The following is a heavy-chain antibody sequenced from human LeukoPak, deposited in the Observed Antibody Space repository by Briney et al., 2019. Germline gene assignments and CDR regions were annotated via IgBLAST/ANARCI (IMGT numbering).Heavy chain of an antibody. CDR1: GGTFSSYA. Sequence: SVKVSCKASGGTFSSYAISWVRQAPGQGLEWMGGIIPIFGTANYAQKFQGRVTITADESTSTAYMELSSLGSEDTAVYYCARVMVGYCSSTSCYDSPVYYYYGMDVWGQGTTVTVSS. V-gene: IGHV1-69*13. CDR3: ARVMVGYCSSTSCYDSPVYYYYGMDV. CDR2: IIPIFGTA. D-gene: IGHD2-2*01. J-gene: IGHJ6*02.